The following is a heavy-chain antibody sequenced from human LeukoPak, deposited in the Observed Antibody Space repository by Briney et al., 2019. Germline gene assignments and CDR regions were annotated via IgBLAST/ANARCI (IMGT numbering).Heavy chain of an antibody. D-gene: IGHD6-19*01. J-gene: IGHJ4*02. Sequence: PSETLSLTCTVSGGSISSYYWTWMRQPPGKGLEWIGYIYYSGSTEYNPSLKSRVTISVDTSKNQFSLKLTSVTAADTAVYYCAGEGLAGSNYFDYWGQGTLVTVSS. V-gene: IGHV4-59*12. CDR3: AGEGLAGSNYFDY. CDR2: IYYSGST. CDR1: GGSISSYY.